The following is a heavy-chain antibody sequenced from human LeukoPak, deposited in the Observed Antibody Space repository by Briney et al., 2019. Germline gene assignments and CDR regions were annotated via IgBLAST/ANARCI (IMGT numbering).Heavy chain of an antibody. V-gene: IGHV1-69*05. CDR2: IIPIFGTA. CDR1: GGTFSSYA. J-gene: IGHJ5*02. CDR3: ARDMGSSGNWFDP. D-gene: IGHD6-6*01. Sequence: ASVKVSCKASGGTFSSYAISWVRQAPGQGLEWMGGIIPIFGTANYAQKFQGRVTITTDESTSTAYMELSSLRSEGTAVYYCARDMGSSGNWFDPWGQGTLVTVSS.